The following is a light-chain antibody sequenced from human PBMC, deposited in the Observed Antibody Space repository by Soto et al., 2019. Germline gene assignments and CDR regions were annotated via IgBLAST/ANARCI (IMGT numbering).Light chain of an antibody. CDR2: ATS. V-gene: IGKV1-27*01. Sequence: DVQMTQSPSSLSAFVGDRVTITCRASQGIAPYLAWFQQKPGKDPKLMIYATSTLKSGVPSRFSGSGSGTDFTLTISSLQPEDVATYYCKKYKPAPLTFGGGTKVEIK. J-gene: IGKJ4*01. CDR1: QGIAPY. CDR3: KKYKPAPLT.